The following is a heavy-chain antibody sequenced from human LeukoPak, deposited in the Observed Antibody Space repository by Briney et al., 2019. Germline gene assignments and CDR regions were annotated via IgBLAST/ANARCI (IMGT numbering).Heavy chain of an antibody. CDR2: IIPIFGTA. Sequence: SVKVSCKASGGTFSSYAISWVRQAPGQGLEWMGGIIPIFGTANYARKFQGRVTITTDESTSTAYMELSSLRSEDTAVYYCARVGGAARSYFDYWGQGTLVTVSS. CDR3: ARVGGAARSYFDY. D-gene: IGHD6-6*01. J-gene: IGHJ4*02. CDR1: GGTFSSYA. V-gene: IGHV1-69*05.